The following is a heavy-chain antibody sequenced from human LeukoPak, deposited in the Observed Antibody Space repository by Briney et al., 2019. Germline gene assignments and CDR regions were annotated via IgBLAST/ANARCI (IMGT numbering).Heavy chain of an antibody. J-gene: IGHJ4*02. V-gene: IGHV4-30-4*08. D-gene: IGHD4/OR15-4a*01. CDR2: IFYSGST. Sequence: SETLSRTCTVYSCSISSEDYSWSWIRQPPGKGLECNGNIFYSGSTYYNPSLRSRLAISVDTSKNQFSLKLSSVTAADTAVYYCARDFAEGDYGKFDYWGQGTLVTVSS. CDR3: ARDFAEGDYGKFDY. CDR1: SCSISSEDYS.